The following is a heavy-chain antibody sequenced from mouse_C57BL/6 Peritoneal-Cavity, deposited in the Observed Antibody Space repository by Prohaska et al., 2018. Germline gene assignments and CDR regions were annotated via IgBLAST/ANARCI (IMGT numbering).Heavy chain of an antibody. J-gene: IGHJ4*01. V-gene: IGHV2-6*03. Sequence: LSITCTVSGFSLTSYGVHWVRQPPGKGLEWLVVIWSDGSTTYNSALKSRLTISKDNSKSQVFLKMNSLQTDETAMYYCARGLLKAMDYRVKGTSVTVSS. CDR2: IWSDGST. CDR1: GFSLTSYG. D-gene: IGHD1-3*01. CDR3: ARGLLKAMDY.